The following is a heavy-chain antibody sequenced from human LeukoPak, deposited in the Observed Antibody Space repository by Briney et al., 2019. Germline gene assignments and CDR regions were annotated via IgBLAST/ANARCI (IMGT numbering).Heavy chain of an antibody. CDR2: IYHSGST. CDR3: ARKATRYYFDY. J-gene: IGHJ4*02. CDR1: GYSISSGYY. Sequence: PSETLSLTCTVSGYSISSGYYWGWIRQPPGEGLEWIGSIYHSGSTYYNPSLKSRVTISVDTSKNQFSLKLSSVTAADTAVYYCARKATRYYFDYWGQGTLVTVSS. D-gene: IGHD5-12*01. V-gene: IGHV4-38-2*02.